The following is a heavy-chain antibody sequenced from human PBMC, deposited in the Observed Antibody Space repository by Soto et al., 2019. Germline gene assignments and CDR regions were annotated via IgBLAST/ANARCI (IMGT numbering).Heavy chain of an antibody. CDR3: ARDAPAAGGGIDP. V-gene: IGHV4-31*03. CDR2: IYYTGST. J-gene: IGHJ5*02. Sequence: SETLSLTCTVSGGSISSGVYYWSWIRHHPGKGLEWIGYIYYTGSTYYNPSLKSRVTISVDTSKNQFSLKLSSVTAADTAVYYCARDAPAAGGGIDPWGQGPLVTVSS. CDR1: GGSISSGVYY. D-gene: IGHD2-2*01.